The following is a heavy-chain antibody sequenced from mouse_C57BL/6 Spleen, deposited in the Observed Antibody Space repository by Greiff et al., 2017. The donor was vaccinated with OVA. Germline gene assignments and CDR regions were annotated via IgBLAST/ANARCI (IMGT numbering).Heavy chain of an antibody. D-gene: IGHD1-1*01. CDR3: ARPNYYGSPYYAMDY. Sequence: VQLQQSGTELVKPGASVKLSCKASGYTFTSYWMHWVKQRPGQGLEWIGNINPSNGGTNYNEKFKSKATLTVDKSSSTAYMQLSSLTSEDSAVYYCARPNYYGSPYYAMDYWGQGTSVTVSS. V-gene: IGHV1-53*01. J-gene: IGHJ4*01. CDR1: GYTFTSYW. CDR2: INPSNGGT.